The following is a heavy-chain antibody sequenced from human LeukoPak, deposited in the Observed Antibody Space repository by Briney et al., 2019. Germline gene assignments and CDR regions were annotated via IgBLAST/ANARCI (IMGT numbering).Heavy chain of an antibody. CDR2: ISGSGGST. V-gene: IGHV3-23*01. D-gene: IGHD1-26*01. Sequence: PGGSLRLSCAASGFTFSSYAMSWVRQAPGKGLEWVSAISGSGGSTYYADSVKGRFTISRDNSKNTLYLQMNSLRAEDTAVYYCAKAPLGGRSYSSYYMDVWGKGTTVTVSS. CDR3: AKAPLGGRSYSSYYMDV. CDR1: GFTFSSYA. J-gene: IGHJ6*03.